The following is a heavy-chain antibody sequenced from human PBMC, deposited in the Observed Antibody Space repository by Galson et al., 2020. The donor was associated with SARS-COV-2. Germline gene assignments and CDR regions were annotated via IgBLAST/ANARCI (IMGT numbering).Heavy chain of an antibody. V-gene: IGHV4-34*01. Sequence: SQASETLSPTCAVYGGSFSTSYWTWIRQPPGKGLEWIGEINHSGSSNCNPSLESRVTLSVDTSKNQFSLKLSSVTAADTAVYFWATKPPGRSFRFDFWDQGTLVTVSS. CDR1: GGSFSTSY. CDR2: INHSGSS. D-gene: IGHD1-26*01. J-gene: IGHJ4*02. CDR3: ATKPPGRSFRFDF.